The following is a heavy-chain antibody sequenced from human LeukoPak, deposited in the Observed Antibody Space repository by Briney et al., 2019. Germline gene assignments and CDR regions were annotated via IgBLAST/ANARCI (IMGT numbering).Heavy chain of an antibody. CDR1: GFTFDDYA. J-gene: IGHJ4*02. D-gene: IGHD5-24*01. CDR3: AKDLRDGCNINYFDY. Sequence: PGRSLRLSCAASGFTFDDYAMHWVRQAPGKGLEWVSGISWNSGSIGYADSVKGRFTISRDNAKNSLYLQMNSLRAEDTALYYCAKDLRDGCNINYFDYWGQGTLVTVSS. V-gene: IGHV3-9*01. CDR2: ISWNSGSI.